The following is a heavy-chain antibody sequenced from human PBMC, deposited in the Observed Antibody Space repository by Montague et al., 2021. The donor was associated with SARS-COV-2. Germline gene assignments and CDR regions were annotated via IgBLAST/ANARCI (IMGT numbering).Heavy chain of an antibody. D-gene: IGHD3-10*01. CDR3: ARVSYSFYFGSKSSAWGYSDD. V-gene: IGHV4-34*01. Sequence: SETLSLTCAVYAGSFSGYFWGWIRQPPGKGLEWIGEIDHTGITNYNPSLKSRVTISVDTSKNQFSLRLRSVTAADTAVYYCARVSYSFYFGSKSSAWGYSDDWDQGVLVTVSS. CDR1: AGSFSGYF. J-gene: IGHJ4*02. CDR2: IDHTGIT.